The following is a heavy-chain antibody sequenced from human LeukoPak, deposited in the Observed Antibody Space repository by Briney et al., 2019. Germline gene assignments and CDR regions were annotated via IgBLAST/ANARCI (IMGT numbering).Heavy chain of an antibody. CDR1: GYTFTSYG. CDR3: ASNWNYGDYYYYYGMDV. V-gene: IGHV1-18*01. J-gene: IGHJ6*02. Sequence: ASVKVSCKASGYTFTSYGISWVRQAPGQGLEWMGWISAYNGNTNYAQKLQGRVTMTTDTSTSTAYMELRSLRSDDTAVYYCASNWNYGDYYYYYGMDVWGQGTTVTVSS. D-gene: IGHD1-7*01. CDR2: ISAYNGNT.